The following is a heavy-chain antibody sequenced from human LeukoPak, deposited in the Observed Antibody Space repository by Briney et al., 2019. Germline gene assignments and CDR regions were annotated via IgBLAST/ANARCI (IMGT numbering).Heavy chain of an antibody. J-gene: IGHJ4*02. CDR3: AREGASAGSGYYFDY. V-gene: IGHV3-21*01. CDR2: ISSSSSSI. CDR1: GFVFSGYH. D-gene: IGHD6-13*01. Sequence: GGSLRLSCAASGFVFSGYHMNWVRQAPGKGLEWVSSISSSSSSIYYADSVKGRFTISRDNTKKSLYLQMNSLRAEDTAVYYCAREGASAGSGYYFDYWGQGSLVTVSS.